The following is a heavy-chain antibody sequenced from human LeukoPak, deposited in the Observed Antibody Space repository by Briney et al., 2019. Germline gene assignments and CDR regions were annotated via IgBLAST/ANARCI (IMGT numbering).Heavy chain of an antibody. CDR2: ISGSGGST. CDR1: GFTFSSYA. Sequence: GGSLRLSCAASGFTFSSYAMSWVRQAPGKGLEWVSAISGSGGSTYYADSVKGRFTISRDNSKNTLYLQMNSLRAEDTAVYYCAKDLARGIRYYYDSSGYYKDDYWGQGTLVTVSS. D-gene: IGHD3-22*01. CDR3: AKDLARGIRYYYDSSGYYKDDY. V-gene: IGHV3-23*01. J-gene: IGHJ4*02.